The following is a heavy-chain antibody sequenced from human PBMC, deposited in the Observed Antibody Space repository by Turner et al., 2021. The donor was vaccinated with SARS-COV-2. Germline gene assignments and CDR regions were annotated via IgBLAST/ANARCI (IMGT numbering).Heavy chain of an antibody. D-gene: IGHD4-17*01. J-gene: IGHJ4*02. CDR2: IYSGGST. CDR3: SRGPHPRCFDY. CDR1: GFTDSSNY. Sequence: EVQLVETGGGLIQTGGSLRLSCAASGFTDSSNYMSWVRQAPVKGLEWGSVIYSGGSTYYADSVNGRFTISRDNSKTTLYLQMNSLRAEDTALYYCSRGPHPRCFDYWGQGTLVTVSS. V-gene: IGHV3-53*02.